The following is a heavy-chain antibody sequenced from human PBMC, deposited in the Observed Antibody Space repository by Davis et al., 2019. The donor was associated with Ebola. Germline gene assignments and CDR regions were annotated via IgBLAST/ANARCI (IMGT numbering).Heavy chain of an antibody. CDR2: INHSGRT. CDR1: GGSFSGYY. Sequence: MPSETLSLTCAVYGGSFSGYYWSWIRQPPGKGLEWIGEINHSGRTNYNPSLKSRVTISVDTSKNQFSLKLSSVTAADTAVYYCARGRRYSYGYVGFDYWGQGTLATVSS. D-gene: IGHD5-18*01. J-gene: IGHJ4*02. V-gene: IGHV4-34*01. CDR3: ARGRRYSYGYVGFDY.